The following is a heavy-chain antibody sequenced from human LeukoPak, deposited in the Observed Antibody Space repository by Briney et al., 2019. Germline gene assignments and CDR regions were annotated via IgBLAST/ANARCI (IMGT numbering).Heavy chain of an antibody. CDR3: AKSRVWFGEYYYYGMDV. CDR1: GFTFSSYA. V-gene: IGHV3-23*01. Sequence: GGSLRLSCAASGFTFSSYAMSWVRLAPGKGLEWVSAISGSGGSTYYADSVKGRFTISRDNSKNTLYLQMNSLRAEDTAVYYCAKSRVWFGEYYYYGMDVWGQGTTVTVSS. D-gene: IGHD3-10*01. CDR2: ISGSGGST. J-gene: IGHJ6*02.